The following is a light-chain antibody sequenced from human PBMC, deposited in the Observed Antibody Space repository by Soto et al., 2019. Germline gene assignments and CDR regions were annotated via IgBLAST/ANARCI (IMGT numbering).Light chain of an antibody. Sequence: EIALTQSPGTLSLSPGERATLSCRASQSVGSRFLAWYQQKPGQAPRLLISGTFSRATGIPDRFSGSGSGTDFTLTISRLEPEDFAVYYCQQYNNWPPITFGGGTKVEIK. V-gene: IGKV3-20*01. CDR2: GTF. CDR3: QQYNNWPPIT. J-gene: IGKJ4*01. CDR1: QSVGSRF.